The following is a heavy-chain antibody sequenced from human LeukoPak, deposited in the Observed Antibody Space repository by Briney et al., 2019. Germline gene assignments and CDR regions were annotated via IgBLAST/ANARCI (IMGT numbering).Heavy chain of an antibody. CDR3: AREGYSYGSYVYYYGMDV. D-gene: IGHD5-18*01. V-gene: IGHV1-69*04. J-gene: IGHJ6*02. Sequence: GASVKVSCKASGGTFSSYAISWVRQAPGQGLEWMGRIIPILGIANYAQKFQGRVTITADKSTSTAYMELSSLRSEDTAVYYCAREGYSYGSYVYYYGMDVWDQGTTATVSS. CDR2: IIPILGIA. CDR1: GGTFSSYA.